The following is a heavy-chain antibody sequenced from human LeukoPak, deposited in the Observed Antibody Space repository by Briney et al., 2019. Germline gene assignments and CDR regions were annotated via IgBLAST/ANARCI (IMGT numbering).Heavy chain of an antibody. V-gene: IGHV3-30*02. J-gene: IGHJ4*02. CDR2: IRYDGSNK. CDR1: GFTFSSYG. D-gene: IGHD6-19*01. Sequence: GGSLRLSCAASGFTFSSYGMHWVRQAPGKGLEWVAYIRYDGSNKYYADSVKARFTLSRDNSKNTMYLQMNTLRAEDTAVYYCATGYSSGWYGRLDYWGQGTLVTVSS. CDR3: ATGYSSGWYGRLDY.